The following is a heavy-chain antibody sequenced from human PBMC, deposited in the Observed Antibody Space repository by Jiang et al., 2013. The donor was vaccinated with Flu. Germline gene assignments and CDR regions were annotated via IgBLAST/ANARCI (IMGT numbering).Heavy chain of an antibody. Sequence: GPGLVKPSETLSLTCSVFGDSINSNNYYWGWIRQAPGQGLEWVGSIYFSGTTYQNPSLKSRVTMSLDTSKNQFSLKLRSVTAADTAVYFCARNVMTTVTQFFDYWGQG. J-gene: IGHJ4*02. CDR1: GDSINSNNYY. D-gene: IGHD4-17*01. CDR3: ARNVMTTVTQFFDY. CDR2: IYFSGTT. V-gene: IGHV4-39*07.